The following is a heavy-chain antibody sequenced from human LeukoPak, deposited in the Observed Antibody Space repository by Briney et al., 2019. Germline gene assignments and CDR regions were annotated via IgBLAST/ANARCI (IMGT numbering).Heavy chain of an antibody. Sequence: GSGPTLVNPTQTLTLTCTFSGFSLSTSGMGVGWIRQPPGKALECLAVIYWDDDKRYSPFLKSRLTITKDTAKNQVILTLINMDPVDTATYYCAHSRDPSGWYGDFWGQGILVTVSS. CDR3: AHSRDPSGWYGDF. J-gene: IGHJ4*02. CDR1: GFSLSTSGMG. CDR2: IYWDDDK. D-gene: IGHD6-19*01. V-gene: IGHV2-5*02.